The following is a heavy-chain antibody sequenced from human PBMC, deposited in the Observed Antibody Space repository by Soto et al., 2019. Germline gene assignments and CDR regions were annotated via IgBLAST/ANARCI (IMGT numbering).Heavy chain of an antibody. D-gene: IGHD3-22*01. CDR1: GFSFSRYG. V-gene: IGHV3-30*18. J-gene: IGHJ3*01. CDR2: IPYDESTT. Sequence: GGSLRLSCAASGFSFSRYGIHWVRQAPGKGLEWVAVIPYDESTTFYADSVKGRFTISRDNSKNTLFLQMNSLRPEDTAVYYCSKAMIGSYDSDAFDVWGQGTMVTVSS. CDR3: SKAMIGSYDSDAFDV.